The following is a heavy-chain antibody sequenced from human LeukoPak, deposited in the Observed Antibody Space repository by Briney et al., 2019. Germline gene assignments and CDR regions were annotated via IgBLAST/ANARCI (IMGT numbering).Heavy chain of an antibody. Sequence: MAGGSLRLSCAASGFTFSSYSMNWVRQAPGKGLEWVSSISSSSSYIYYADSVKGRFTISRDNAKNSLYLQMNSLRAEDTAVYYCARVESHQLLSYYYYYYYMDVWGKGTTVTVSS. J-gene: IGHJ6*03. CDR1: GFTFSSYS. V-gene: IGHV3-21*01. D-gene: IGHD2-2*01. CDR3: ARVESHQLLSYYYYYYYMDV. CDR2: ISSSSSYI.